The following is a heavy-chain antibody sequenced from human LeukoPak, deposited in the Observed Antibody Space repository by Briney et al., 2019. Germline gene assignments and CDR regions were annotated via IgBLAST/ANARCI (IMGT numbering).Heavy chain of an antibody. CDR2: IKSKTDGGTT. V-gene: IGHV3-15*01. Sequence: GGSLRLSCAASGFTFSNAWMSWVRQAPGKGLGWGCRIKSKTDGGTTDYAAPVKGRFTISRDDSKNTLYLQMNSLKTEDTAVYYCTTGARFLEWLFPVDAFDIWGQGTMVTVSS. CDR1: GFTFSNAW. CDR3: TTGARFLEWLFPVDAFDI. D-gene: IGHD3-3*01. J-gene: IGHJ3*02.